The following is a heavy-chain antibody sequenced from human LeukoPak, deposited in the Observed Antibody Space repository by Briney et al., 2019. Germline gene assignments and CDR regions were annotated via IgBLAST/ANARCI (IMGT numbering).Heavy chain of an antibody. CDR3: ARGFYSSPDY. CDR2: IYTSGST. J-gene: IGHJ4*02. D-gene: IGHD6-13*01. V-gene: IGHV4-59*10. CDR1: GVSFSGYY. Sequence: SETLSLTCAVYGVSFSGYYWSWIRQPAGKGLEWIGRIYTSGSTNYNPSLKSRVTISVDTSKNQFSLKLSSVTAADTAVYYCARGFYSSPDYWGQGTLVTVSS.